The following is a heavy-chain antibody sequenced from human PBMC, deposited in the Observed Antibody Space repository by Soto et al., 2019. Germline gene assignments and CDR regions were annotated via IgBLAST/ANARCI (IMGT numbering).Heavy chain of an antibody. V-gene: IGHV1-8*01. J-gene: IGHJ5*02. D-gene: IGHD3-10*01. Sequence: QVQLVQSGAEVKKPGASVKVSCKASGYTFTSYDINWVRQATGQGLEWMGWMNPNSGNTGYAQKFQGRVTMTRDTSISTAYMEVSSLRSEDTAVYYCARKVVGSKCVDWFDPWGQGTLVTVSS. CDR2: MNPNSGNT. CDR3: ARKVVGSKCVDWFDP. CDR1: GYTFTSYD.